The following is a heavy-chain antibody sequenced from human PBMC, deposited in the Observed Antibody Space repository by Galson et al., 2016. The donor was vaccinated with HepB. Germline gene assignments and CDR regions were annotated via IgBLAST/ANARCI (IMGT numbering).Heavy chain of an antibody. D-gene: IGHD3-10*01. Sequence: SLRLSCAASGFTFGSYGMHWVRQAPGKGLEWVAVISYDASKKHYADSVKGRFTISRDKSKNTLYLQMNSLRAEDTAVYYCAKSPLMFFGELLGYFQHWGQGTQVTVSS. J-gene: IGHJ1*01. CDR1: GFTFGSYG. CDR2: ISYDASKK. CDR3: AKSPLMFFGELLGYFQH. V-gene: IGHV3-30*18.